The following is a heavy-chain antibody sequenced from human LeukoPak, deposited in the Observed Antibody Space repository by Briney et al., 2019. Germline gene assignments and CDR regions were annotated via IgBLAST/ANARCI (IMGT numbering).Heavy chain of an antibody. J-gene: IGHJ4*02. D-gene: IGHD6-13*01. CDR2: ISSSSSYI. CDR1: GFTFSSYS. Sequence: PGGSLRLSCAASGFTFSSYSMNWVRQAPGKGLEWVSFISSSSSYIYYADSVKGRLTISRDNAKNSLYLQMNSLRAEDTAVYYCARASSSWYYFDYWGQGTLVTVSS. V-gene: IGHV3-21*01. CDR3: ARASSSWYYFDY.